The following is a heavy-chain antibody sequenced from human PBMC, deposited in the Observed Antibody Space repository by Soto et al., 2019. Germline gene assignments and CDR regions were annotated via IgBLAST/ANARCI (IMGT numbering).Heavy chain of an antibody. CDR1: GGTFSSYA. J-gene: IGHJ6*02. Sequence: QVQLVQSGAEVKKPGSSVKVSCKASGGTFSSYAISWVRQAPGQGLEWMGGIIPIFGTANYAQKFQARITITADESTSTAYMELSSLRSEDTAVYYCARDRLRFLESYYGMDVWGQGTTVTVSS. V-gene: IGHV1-69*12. CDR2: IIPIFGTA. CDR3: ARDRLRFLESYYGMDV. D-gene: IGHD3-3*01.